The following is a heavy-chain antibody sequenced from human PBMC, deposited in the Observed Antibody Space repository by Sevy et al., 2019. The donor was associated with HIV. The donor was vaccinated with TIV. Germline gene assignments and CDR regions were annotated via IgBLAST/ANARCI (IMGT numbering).Heavy chain of an antibody. J-gene: IGHJ4*02. Sequence: ASVKVSCKASRYTFTSQYMHWVRQAPGQGLEWMGIINPSGGSTSYAQKFQGRVTMTRDTSTSTVYMELSSLRSEDTAVYYCARDSDNYDILTGYYPFDYWGQGTLVTVSS. CDR1: RYTFTSQY. CDR3: ARDSDNYDILTGYYPFDY. CDR2: INPSGGST. V-gene: IGHV1-46*01. D-gene: IGHD3-9*01.